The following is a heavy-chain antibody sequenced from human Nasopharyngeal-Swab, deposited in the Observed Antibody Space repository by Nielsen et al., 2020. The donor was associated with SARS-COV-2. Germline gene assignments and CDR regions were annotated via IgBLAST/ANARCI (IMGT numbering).Heavy chain of an antibody. J-gene: IGHJ6*02. CDR2: MNPNSGNT. Sequence: WVRQAPGQGLEWMGWMNPNSGNTGYAQKFQGRVTITADESTSTAYMELSSLRSEDTAVYYCARERGIFGVVIVWGQGTTVTVSS. V-gene: IGHV1-8*03. CDR3: ARERGIFGVVIV. D-gene: IGHD3-3*01.